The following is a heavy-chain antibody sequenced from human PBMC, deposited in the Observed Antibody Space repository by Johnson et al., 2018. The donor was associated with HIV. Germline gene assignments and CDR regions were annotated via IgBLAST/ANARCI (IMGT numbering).Heavy chain of an antibody. Sequence: VQLVESGGGVVQPGGSLTLSCAASGFTFSNSDMHWVRQPTGQGLEWVSGMGTAGDRHYADSVNGRFTVSRENAKNSLYLQMNILLAEDTAVYYCARVPPWALGATCCLEAFDIWVQGTMVTVSS. CDR1: GFTFSNSD. CDR3: ARVPPWALGATCCLEAFDI. D-gene: IGHD1-26*01. V-gene: IGHV3-13*01. CDR2: MGTAGDR. J-gene: IGHJ3*02.